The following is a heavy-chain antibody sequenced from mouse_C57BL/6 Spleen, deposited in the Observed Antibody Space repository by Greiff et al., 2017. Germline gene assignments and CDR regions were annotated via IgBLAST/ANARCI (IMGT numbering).Heavy chain of an antibody. V-gene: IGHV5-9*01. D-gene: IGHD1-1*01. CDR1: GFTFSSYT. Sequence: EVQLVESGGGLVKPGGSLKLSCAASGFTFSSYTMSWVRQTPEKRLEWVATISGGGGNTYYPDSVKGRFTISRDNAKNTLYLQMSSLRSEDTALYYCARHYYYGSSGYFDYWGQGTTLTVSS. J-gene: IGHJ2*01. CDR3: ARHYYYGSSGYFDY. CDR2: ISGGGGNT.